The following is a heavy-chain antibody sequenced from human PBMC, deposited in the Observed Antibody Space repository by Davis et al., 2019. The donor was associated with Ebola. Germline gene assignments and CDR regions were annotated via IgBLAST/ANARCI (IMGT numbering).Heavy chain of an antibody. J-gene: IGHJ6*02. D-gene: IGHD6-13*01. Sequence: MPSETLSLTCAVYGGSFSGYYWSWIRQPPGKGLEWIGEINHSGSTNYNPSLKSRVTISVDTSKNQFSLKLSSVTAADTAVYYCARSSSWYGWVYYYGMDVWGQGTTVTVSS. V-gene: IGHV4-34*01. CDR2: INHSGST. CDR3: ARSSSWYGWVYYYGMDV. CDR1: GGSFSGYY.